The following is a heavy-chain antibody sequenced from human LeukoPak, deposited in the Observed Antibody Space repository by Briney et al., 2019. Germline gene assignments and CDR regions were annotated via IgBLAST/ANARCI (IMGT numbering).Heavy chain of an antibody. D-gene: IGHD3-22*01. CDR1: GGSIRSSSYY. Sequence: SETLSLTCTVSGGSIRSSSYYWGWIRQPQGKGLEWIVSIYYTGRTYYNPSLKNRLSISVDTSNKQFSLKLSSVTAADTAVYYCARHFYYDSSGYQGLDYWGQGTLVTVSS. J-gene: IGHJ4*02. CDR3: ARHFYYDSSGYQGLDY. V-gene: IGHV4-39*01. CDR2: IYYTGRT.